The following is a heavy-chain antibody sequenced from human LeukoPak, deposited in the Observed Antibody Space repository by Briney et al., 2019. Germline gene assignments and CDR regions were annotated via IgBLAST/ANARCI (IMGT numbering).Heavy chain of an antibody. V-gene: IGHV1-2*02. D-gene: IGHD2-2*01. CDR3: AAVVPAADRYFDY. CDR1: GYTFTGYY. J-gene: IGHJ4*02. CDR2: INPNSGGT. Sequence: ASVKVSCKASGYTFTGYYMHWVRQAPGQGLEWMEWINPNSGGTNYAQKFQGRVTMTRDTSISTAYMELSRLRSDDTAVYYCAAVVPAADRYFDYWGQGTLVTVSS.